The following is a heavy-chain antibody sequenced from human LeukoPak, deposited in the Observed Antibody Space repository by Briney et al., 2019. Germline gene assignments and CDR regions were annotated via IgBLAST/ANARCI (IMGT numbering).Heavy chain of an antibody. CDR1: GGSISSSSYY. J-gene: IGHJ4*02. D-gene: IGHD6-19*01. CDR2: IYYSGST. V-gene: IGHV4-39*01. Sequence: ASETLSLTCTVSGGSISSSSYYWGWLRQPPGKGLEWIGSIYYSGSTYYNPSLKSRVTISVDTSKNQFSLKLSSVTAADTAVYYCARSSVAGTWDWGQGTLVTVSS. CDR3: ARSSVAGTWD.